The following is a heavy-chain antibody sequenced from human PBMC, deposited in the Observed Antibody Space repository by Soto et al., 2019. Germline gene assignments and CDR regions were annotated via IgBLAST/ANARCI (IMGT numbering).Heavy chain of an antibody. CDR2: IKSKSAGGTT. Sequence: EVQLVESGGGLVKPGGSVRLSCAASGFTFSNAWMSWVRQAPGKGREWVGRIKSKSAGGTTEYDAPVKDRFTISRDDSKNTLYLQMNSLKSEDTAVYYCARGHRSSGKIFDSWGQGTLVTVSS. D-gene: IGHD3-22*01. CDR1: GFTFSNAW. V-gene: IGHV3-15*01. J-gene: IGHJ4*02. CDR3: ARGHRSSGKIFDS.